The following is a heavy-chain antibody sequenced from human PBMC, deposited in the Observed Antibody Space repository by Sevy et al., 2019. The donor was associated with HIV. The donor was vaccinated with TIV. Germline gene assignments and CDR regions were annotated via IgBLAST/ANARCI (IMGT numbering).Heavy chain of an antibody. V-gene: IGHV3-15*01. CDR2: IKSKTDGGTT. J-gene: IGHJ6*03. CDR3: TTDWTMVRGVMRGYYYYYMDV. Sequence: GGSLRLSCAASGFTFSNAWMSWVRQAPGKGLEWVGRIKSKTDGGTTDYAAPVKGRFTISRDDSKNTLYLQMNSLKTEDTGVYYCTTDWTMVRGVMRGYYYYYMDVWGKGTTVTVSS. D-gene: IGHD3-10*01. CDR1: GFTFSNAW.